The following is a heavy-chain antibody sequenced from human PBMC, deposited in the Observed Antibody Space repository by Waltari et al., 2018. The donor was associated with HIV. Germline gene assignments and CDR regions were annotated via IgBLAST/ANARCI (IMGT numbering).Heavy chain of an antibody. V-gene: IGHV3-30*02. CDR1: RFTFSSTG. CDR2: IRYDVSNK. J-gene: IGHJ4*02. CDR3: AKEGVAGTFDY. Sequence: QVQLVEHGGGVVQLGGALSIPWAPARFTFSSTGRHWVRQAPGKGLEWLSFIRYDVSNKYYADSVKGRFTISRDNSKNTLYLQMNSLRAEDTAVYYCAKEGVAGTFDYWGQGTLVTVSS. D-gene: IGHD6-19*01.